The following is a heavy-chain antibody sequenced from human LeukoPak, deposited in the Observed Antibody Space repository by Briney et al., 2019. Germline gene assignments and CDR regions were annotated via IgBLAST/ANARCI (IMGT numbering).Heavy chain of an antibody. CDR1: GYTITNNW. CDR3: ARMHYYDSGTINWFDP. J-gene: IGHJ5*02. D-gene: IGHD3-10*01. CDR2: INPSGTGT. Sequence: ASVRVSCKASGYTITNNWMHWVRQAPGQGLEWMGVINPSGTGTSYGQKFQGRITMSRDTSTSAVYMELSSLRSEDTALYYCARMHYYDSGTINWFDPWGQGTLVTVSS. V-gene: IGHV1-46*01.